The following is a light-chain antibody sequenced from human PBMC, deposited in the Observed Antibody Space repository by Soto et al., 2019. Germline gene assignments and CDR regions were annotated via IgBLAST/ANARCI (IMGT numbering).Light chain of an antibody. CDR3: CSHTNLATLV. V-gene: IGLV2-23*01. Sequence: QSALTQPASVSGSPGQSITISCSGTNSDVGSHNFVSWYQQYPGKAPKLLIYEASKRPSGLSNRFSCSKSGNTASLTIAGLQADDEADYYCCSHTNLATLVFGGGTKLTVL. J-gene: IGLJ3*02. CDR1: NSDVGSHNF. CDR2: EAS.